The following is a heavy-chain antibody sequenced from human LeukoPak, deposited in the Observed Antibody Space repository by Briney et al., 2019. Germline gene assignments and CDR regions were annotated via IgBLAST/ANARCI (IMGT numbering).Heavy chain of an antibody. Sequence: GGSLRLSCAAYGFTFSSYIMNWVRQAPGKGLEWVSSISSSSSYIYYADSVKGRFTISRDNAKNSLYLQMNSLRAEDTAVYYCARVHSDSSGYPIDLDYWGQGTLVTVSS. CDR1: GFTFSSYI. CDR2: ISSSSSYI. V-gene: IGHV3-21*01. CDR3: ARVHSDSSGYPIDLDY. J-gene: IGHJ4*02. D-gene: IGHD3-22*01.